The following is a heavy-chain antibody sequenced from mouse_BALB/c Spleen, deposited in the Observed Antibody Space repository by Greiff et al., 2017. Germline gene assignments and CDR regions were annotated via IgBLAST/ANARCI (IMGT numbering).Heavy chain of an antibody. V-gene: IGHV1-5*01. CDR3: TRWYYGHYYAMDY. CDR2: IYPGNSDT. Sequence: VQLKESGTVLARPGASVKMSCKASGYTFTSYWMHWVKQRPGQGLEWIGAIYPGNSDTSYNQKFKGKAKLTAVTSTSTAYMELSSLTNEDSAVYYCTRWYYGHYYAMDYWGQGTSVTVSS. CDR1: GYTFTSYW. J-gene: IGHJ4*01. D-gene: IGHD1-1*01.